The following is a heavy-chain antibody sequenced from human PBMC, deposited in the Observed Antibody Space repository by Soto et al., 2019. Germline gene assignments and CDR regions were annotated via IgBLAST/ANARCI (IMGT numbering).Heavy chain of an antibody. V-gene: IGHV1-18*01. D-gene: IGHD3-10*01. Sequence: QVQLVQSGAEVKKPGASVKVSCKASGYTFTSYGISWVRQAPGQGLEWLGWISAYNGNTNYAQKLQGRVTMTTDTSTSTPYMELRSLRADDTAVYYCARDALLWFGETGRYDYWGQGTLVTVSS. J-gene: IGHJ4*02. CDR3: ARDALLWFGETGRYDY. CDR2: ISAYNGNT. CDR1: GYTFTSYG.